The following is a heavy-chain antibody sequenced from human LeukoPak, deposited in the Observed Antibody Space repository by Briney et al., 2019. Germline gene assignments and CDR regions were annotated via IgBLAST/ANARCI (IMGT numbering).Heavy chain of an antibody. CDR1: GGSISSYY. Sequence: PSETLSLTCTVSGGSISSYYWSWIRQSPGKGLEWIGYINYSGSTNYNPSLKGRVTMSVDTSKNQVSLKLNSVTAADTAVYYCVKGYNYAYGWFDPWGQGTLVTVSS. CDR3: VKGYNYAYGWFDP. CDR2: INYSGST. V-gene: IGHV4-59*01. D-gene: IGHD5-18*01. J-gene: IGHJ5*02.